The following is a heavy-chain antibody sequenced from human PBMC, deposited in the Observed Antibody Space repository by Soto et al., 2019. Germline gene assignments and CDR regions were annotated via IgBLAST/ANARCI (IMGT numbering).Heavy chain of an antibody. D-gene: IGHD3-3*01. Sequence: SVKVSCKASGFTFTSSAVQWVRQARGQRLEWIGWIVVGSGNTNYAQKFQERVTITRDMSTSTAYMELSSLRSEDTAVYYCAADRTYDFWSGSEARNYYGMDVWGQGTTVTVSS. J-gene: IGHJ6*02. CDR2: IVVGSGNT. V-gene: IGHV1-58*01. CDR3: AADRTYDFWSGSEARNYYGMDV. CDR1: GFTFTSSA.